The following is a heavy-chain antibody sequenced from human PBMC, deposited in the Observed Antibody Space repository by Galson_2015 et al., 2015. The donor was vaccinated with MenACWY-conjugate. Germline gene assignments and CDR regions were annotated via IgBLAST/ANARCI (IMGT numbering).Heavy chain of an antibody. D-gene: IGHD4-17*01. CDR1: GFLFSGSA. Sequence: SLRLSCAASGFLFSGSAIHWVRQASGKGLEWVGQMETTGNGYATTYASSVSGRVFISRDDSMNTAFLQMNSLKTEDTAVYYCTRDAGDYNWFDPWGQGALVTVSS. CDR2: METTGNGYAT. J-gene: IGHJ5*02. V-gene: IGHV3-73*01. CDR3: TRDAGDYNWFDP.